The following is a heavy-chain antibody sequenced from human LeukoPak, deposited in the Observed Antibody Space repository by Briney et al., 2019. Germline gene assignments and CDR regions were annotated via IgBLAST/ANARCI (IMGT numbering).Heavy chain of an antibody. V-gene: IGHV1-2*06. Sequence: ASVKVSCKASGYTFTGYHIHWVRQVPRQGLEWMGRINPYSGDTNFAQKFQGRVTMTRDTSITTAYMDLSSLTPDDTAVYFCARDQGSLTRSWYTGYWGQGTQVTVSS. D-gene: IGHD6-13*01. CDR2: INPYSGDT. J-gene: IGHJ4*02. CDR1: GYTFTGYH. CDR3: ARDQGSLTRSWYTGY.